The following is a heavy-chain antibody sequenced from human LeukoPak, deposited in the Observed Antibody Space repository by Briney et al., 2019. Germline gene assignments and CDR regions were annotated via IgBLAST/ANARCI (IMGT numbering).Heavy chain of an antibody. V-gene: IGHV4-59*01. Sequence: SETLSLTCTVSGGSISSYYWNWIRQPPGKGLEWIGYIYYSGSTNYNPSLKSRVTISVDTSKNQFSLKLSSVTAADTAVYYCARGIDMVLFDYWGQGTLVTVSS. J-gene: IGHJ4*02. CDR1: GGSISSYY. CDR3: ARGIDMVLFDY. CDR2: IYYSGST. D-gene: IGHD3-10*01.